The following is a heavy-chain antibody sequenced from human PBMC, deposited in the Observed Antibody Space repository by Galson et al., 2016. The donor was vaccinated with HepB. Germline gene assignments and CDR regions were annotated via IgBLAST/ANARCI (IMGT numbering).Heavy chain of an antibody. CDR3: AGGPIKSYYYYGLDV. J-gene: IGHJ6*02. CDR2: SSTSSNAI. CDR1: GFTFSDYF. V-gene: IGHV3-11*01. Sequence: RLSCAASGFTFSDYFMTWIRQAPGKGLEWVSYSSTSSNAIYYADSVRGRFTISRDNAKNSLFLQMNSLRAEDTAIYYCAGGPIKSYYYYGLDVWGQGTTVTVSS. D-gene: IGHD2-15*01.